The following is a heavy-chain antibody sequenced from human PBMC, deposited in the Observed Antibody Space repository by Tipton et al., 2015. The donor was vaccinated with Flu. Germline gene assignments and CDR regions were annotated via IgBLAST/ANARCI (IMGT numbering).Heavy chain of an antibody. D-gene: IGHD6-19*01. J-gene: IGHJ4*02. CDR3: ASTEADSGGWHTDY. CDR1: GYTFTGYY. CDR2: TNPNNGGT. V-gene: IGHV1-2*02. Sequence: QVQLVQSGPEVKNPGASVKVSCKASGYTFTGYYVHWVRQAPGQGLEWMGWTNPNNGGTGYAQKFQGRVTMTSDTSISTVYMELSRLRSDVTAVYFCASTEADSGGWHTDYWGQGTLVIVSS.